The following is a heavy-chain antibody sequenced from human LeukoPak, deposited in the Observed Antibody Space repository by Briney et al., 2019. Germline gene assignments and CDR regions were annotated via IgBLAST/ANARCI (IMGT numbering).Heavy chain of an antibody. Sequence: PSETLSLTCAVYGGSFSGYYWSWIRQPPGKGLEWIGEINHRGSTNYNPSLKSRVIISVDASRNQFSLKLTSVTAADTAVFYCARGLDSSGDYWGQGTLVTVSS. J-gene: IGHJ4*02. CDR2: INHRGST. CDR3: ARGLDSSGDY. CDR1: GGSFSGYY. D-gene: IGHD6-25*01. V-gene: IGHV4-34*01.